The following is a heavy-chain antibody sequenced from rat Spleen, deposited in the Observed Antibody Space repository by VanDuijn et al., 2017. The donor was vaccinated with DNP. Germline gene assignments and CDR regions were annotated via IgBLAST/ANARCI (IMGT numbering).Heavy chain of an antibody. V-gene: IGHV5-19*01. Sequence: EVQLVESGGGLVQPGRSLKLSCAASGFTFSYYGMAWVRQAPKKGLEWVASISAIGGSTSYRDSVKGRFTISRDNAKSILYLQMDSLRSEDTATFYCTTDFERGYWGQGVMVTVSS. D-gene: IGHD1-11*01. CDR2: ISAIGGST. CDR1: GFTFSYYG. CDR3: TTDFERGY. J-gene: IGHJ2*01.